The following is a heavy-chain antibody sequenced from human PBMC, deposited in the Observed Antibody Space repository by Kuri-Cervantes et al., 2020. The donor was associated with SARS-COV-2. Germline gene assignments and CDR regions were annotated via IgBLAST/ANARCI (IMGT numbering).Heavy chain of an antibody. CDR1: GYTFTSYA. CDR3: ARVGDYNAFDI. Sequence: ASVKVSCKASGYTFTSYAMHWVRQAPEQRLGWMGWINAGNGNTKYPQKFQGRVNITRDTSASTAYMELSSLRSEDTAVYYCARVGDYNAFDIWGQGTMVTVSS. V-gene: IGHV1-3*01. J-gene: IGHJ3*02. CDR2: INAGNGNT. D-gene: IGHD4-17*01.